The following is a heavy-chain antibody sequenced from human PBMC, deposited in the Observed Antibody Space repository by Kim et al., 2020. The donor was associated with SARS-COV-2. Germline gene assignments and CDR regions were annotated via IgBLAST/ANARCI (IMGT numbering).Heavy chain of an antibody. CDR3: ARSSSLDF. J-gene: IGHJ6*02. D-gene: IGHD2-2*01. Sequence: GGSLRLSCAASGFTLSTYPMHWVRQAPGKGLEWVAVMSEDGYNKYYAYSVKGRFTISRENYKNTLFLQMHSLRRDDTAAYYCARSSSLDFWGQGTTVTVS. CDR2: MSEDGYNK. V-gene: IGHV3-30-3*01. CDR1: GFTLSTYP.